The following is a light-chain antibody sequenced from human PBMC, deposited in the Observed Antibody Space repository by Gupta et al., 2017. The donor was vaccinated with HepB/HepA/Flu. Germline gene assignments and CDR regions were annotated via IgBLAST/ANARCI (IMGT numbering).Light chain of an antibody. CDR1: SLRSYY. J-gene: IGLJ2*01. V-gene: IGLV3-19*01. CDR3: NSRDNSGNFVL. Sequence: SSELTPDPAVSVALGQTVRITCQGDSLRSYYTSWYQQKPGQAPILVIYGKNNRPSGIPDRFSGSSSGDTASLTITGAQAEDEADYYCNSRDNSGNFVLFGGGTKLTVL. CDR2: GKN.